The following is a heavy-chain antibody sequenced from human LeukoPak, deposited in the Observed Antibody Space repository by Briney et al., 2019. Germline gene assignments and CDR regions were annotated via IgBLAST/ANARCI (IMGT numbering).Heavy chain of an antibody. CDR2: TYNTGST. V-gene: IGHV4-61*02. CDR1: GASMSSVSNF. CDR3: AAGAYSGSYISFDY. D-gene: IGHD1-26*01. J-gene: IGHJ4*02. Sequence: SETLSLTCSVSGASMSSVSNFWSWIRQSAEKGLEWIGRTYNTGSTNNNPSFKGRVTISIDTATNQFSLNLTSVTAADTAVYYCAAGAYSGSYISFDYWGQGALVTVSS.